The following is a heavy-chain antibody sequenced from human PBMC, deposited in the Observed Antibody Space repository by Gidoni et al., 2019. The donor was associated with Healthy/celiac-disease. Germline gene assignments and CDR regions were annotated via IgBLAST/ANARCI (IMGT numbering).Heavy chain of an antibody. V-gene: IGHV3-43*02. CDR3: AKVRRSRDYYFDY. CDR2: ISGDGGST. Sequence: EVQLVESGGGVVPPVGALRLSCDDSGFTFDDSAMRWVRHAPGKGLEWVCIISGDGGSTYYANSVKGRFTISRDNSKNSLYLQMNGQRTEDTDLYYCAKVRRSRDYYFDYWGQGTLVTVSS. CDR1: GFTFDDSA. J-gene: IGHJ4*02.